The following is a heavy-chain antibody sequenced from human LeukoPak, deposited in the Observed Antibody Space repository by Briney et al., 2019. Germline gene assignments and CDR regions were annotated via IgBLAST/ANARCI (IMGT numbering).Heavy chain of an antibody. V-gene: IGHV1-46*01. J-gene: IGHJ1*01. CDR3: AREGPSAEYFQH. CDR1: GYTFTCYY. CDR2: INPSGGST. Sequence: ASVKVSCKASGYTFTCYYMHWVRQAPGQGLEWMGIINPSGGSTSYAQKFQGRVTMTRDTSTSTVYMELSSLRSEDTAVYYCAREGPSAEYFQHWGQGTLVTVSS.